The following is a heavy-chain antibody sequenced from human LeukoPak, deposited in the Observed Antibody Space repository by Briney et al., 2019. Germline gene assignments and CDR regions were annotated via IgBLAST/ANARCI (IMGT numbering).Heavy chain of an antibody. Sequence: SETLSLTCTVSGGSISNHYWTWIRQPPGKGLEWIGYVHYSGSTNYNPSLKSRVTISVDTSKNQFSLKLSSVTAADTAVYYCARLGTTVTSFDYWGQGTLVTVSS. CDR2: VHYSGST. V-gene: IGHV4-59*08. CDR3: ARLGTTVTSFDY. CDR1: GGSISNHY. D-gene: IGHD4-17*01. J-gene: IGHJ4*02.